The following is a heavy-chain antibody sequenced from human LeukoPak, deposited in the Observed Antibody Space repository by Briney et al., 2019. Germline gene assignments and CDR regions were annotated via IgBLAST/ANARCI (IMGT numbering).Heavy chain of an antibody. Sequence: LGGSLRLSCVGSGFTFSSYWMTWVRQAPGMGLEWVANIKEDGSEKNYVDSVKGRFTISRDNAKNSLFLQMNSLRAEDTALYYCARDQRIVGATTVDYWGQGTLVTVSS. CDR3: ARDQRIVGATTVDY. CDR1: GFTFSSYW. V-gene: IGHV3-7*01. J-gene: IGHJ4*02. CDR2: IKEDGSEK. D-gene: IGHD1-26*01.